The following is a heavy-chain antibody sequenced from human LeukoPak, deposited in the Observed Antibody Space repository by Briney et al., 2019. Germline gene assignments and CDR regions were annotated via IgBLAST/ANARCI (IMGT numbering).Heavy chain of an antibody. Sequence: SETLSLTCAVSGGSISSSNWWSWVRQPPGKGLEWIGEIYHSGSTNYNPSLKSRVTISVDKSKNQFSLKLSSVTAADTAVYYCARDLGSGRYSGSYRLDYWGQGTLVTVSS. V-gene: IGHV4-4*02. J-gene: IGHJ4*02. CDR1: GGSISSSNW. D-gene: IGHD1-26*01. CDR2: IYHSGST. CDR3: ARDLGSGRYSGSYRLDY.